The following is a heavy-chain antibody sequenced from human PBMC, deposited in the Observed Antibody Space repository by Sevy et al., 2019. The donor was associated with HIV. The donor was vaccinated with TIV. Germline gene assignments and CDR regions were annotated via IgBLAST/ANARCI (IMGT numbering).Heavy chain of an antibody. Sequence: ASVKVSCKASGGTFSSYAISWVRQAPGQGLEWMGGIIPIFGTANYAQKFQGRVTITADESTSTAYMELSSLRSEDTAVYYCANRNHCSSTSCYFRGIWFDPWGQGTLVTVSS. J-gene: IGHJ5*02. CDR3: ANRNHCSSTSCYFRGIWFDP. D-gene: IGHD2-2*01. V-gene: IGHV1-69*13. CDR1: GGTFSSYA. CDR2: IIPIFGTA.